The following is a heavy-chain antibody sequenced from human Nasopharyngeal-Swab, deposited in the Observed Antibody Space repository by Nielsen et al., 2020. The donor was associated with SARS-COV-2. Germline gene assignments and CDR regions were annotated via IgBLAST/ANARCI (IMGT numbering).Heavy chain of an antibody. D-gene: IGHD4-17*01. J-gene: IGHJ4*02. CDR3: AKDVHGDYGGIDY. Sequence: GGSLRLSCAASGFTFSSSGMDWVRQAPGKGLEWVAVISYDGSNEYYGDSVKGRFTISRDNSKNTLYLQMNSLRVDDTAVYYCAKDVHGDYGGIDYWGQGNLVTVSS. CDR1: GFTFSSSG. V-gene: IGHV3-30*18. CDR2: ISYDGSNE.